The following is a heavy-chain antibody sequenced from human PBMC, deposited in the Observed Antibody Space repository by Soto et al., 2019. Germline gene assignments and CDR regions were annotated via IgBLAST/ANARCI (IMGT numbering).Heavy chain of an antibody. Sequence: PGGSLRLSCVASGFTFSSYGMHWVRQAPGKGLEWVAVIWYDGSNKYYADSVKGRFTISRDNSKNTLYLQMNSLRAEDTAVYYCAGGSHIRYYYYGMDVWGQGTTVTVSS. J-gene: IGHJ6*02. D-gene: IGHD2-21*01. V-gene: IGHV3-33*01. CDR3: AGGSHIRYYYYGMDV. CDR1: GFTFSSYG. CDR2: IWYDGSNK.